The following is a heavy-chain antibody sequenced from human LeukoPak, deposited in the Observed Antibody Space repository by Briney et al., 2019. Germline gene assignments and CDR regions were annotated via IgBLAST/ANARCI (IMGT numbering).Heavy chain of an antibody. CDR1: GFTFDDYG. V-gene: IGHV3-20*04. CDR3: VRGAPTYCSGGSCYSGDAFDI. D-gene: IGHD2-15*01. Sequence: SGGSLRLSCVASGFTFDDYGMSWVRQAPGKGLEWVSGINWNGASIGYADSVKGRFTISRDNAKNSLYLQKNSLRAEDTTLYYCVRGAPTYCSGGSCYSGDAFDIWGQGTMVTVSS. J-gene: IGHJ3*02. CDR2: INWNGASI.